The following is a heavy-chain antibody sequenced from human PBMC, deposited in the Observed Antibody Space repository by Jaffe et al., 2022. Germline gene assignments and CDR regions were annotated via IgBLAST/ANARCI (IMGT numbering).Heavy chain of an antibody. CDR1: GFTFDDYA. J-gene: IGHJ3*02. D-gene: IGHD5-18*01. Sequence: EVQLVESGGVVVQPGGSLRLSCAASGFTFDDYAMHWVRQAPGKGLEWVSLISWDGGSTYYADSVKGRFTISRDNSKNSLYLQMNSLRAEDTALYYCAKDMTPARGYGYDAFDIWGQGTMVTVSS. CDR2: ISWDGGST. CDR3: AKDMTPARGYGYDAFDI. V-gene: IGHV3-43D*04.